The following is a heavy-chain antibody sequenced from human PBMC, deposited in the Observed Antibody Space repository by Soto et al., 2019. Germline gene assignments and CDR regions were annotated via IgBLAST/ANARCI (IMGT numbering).Heavy chain of an antibody. CDR3: ARDGIELWLSERDQFDP. D-gene: IGHD5-18*01. Sequence: SETLSLTCTVSGGSISSGSYYWSWIRQSPGKGLEWIGYIYSTGSSYYNPSLRSRVSMSVDTSKNQFSLNLSSVTAADTAVYFCARDGIELWLSERDQFDPWGQGTLVTVSS. CDR2: IYSTGSS. CDR1: GGSISSGSYY. J-gene: IGHJ5*02. V-gene: IGHV4-30-4*01.